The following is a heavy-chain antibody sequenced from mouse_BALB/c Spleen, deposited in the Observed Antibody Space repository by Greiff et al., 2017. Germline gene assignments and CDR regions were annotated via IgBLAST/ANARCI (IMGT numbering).Heavy chain of an antibody. CDR2: IYPGDGDT. Sequence: VQLHQSGAELVRPGSSVKISCKASGYAFSSYWMNWVKQRPGQGLEWIGQIYPGDGDTNYNGKFKGKATLTADKSSSTAYMQLSSLTSEDSAVYFCARSRGYSDYDVGYWGQGTTLTVSS. CDR1: GYAFSSYW. D-gene: IGHD2-4*01. J-gene: IGHJ2*01. CDR3: ARSRGYSDYDVGY. V-gene: IGHV1-80*01.